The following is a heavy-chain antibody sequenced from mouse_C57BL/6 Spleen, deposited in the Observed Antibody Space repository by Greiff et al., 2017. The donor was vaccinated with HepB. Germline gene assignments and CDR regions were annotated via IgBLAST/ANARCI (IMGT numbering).Heavy chain of an antibody. V-gene: IGHV10-1*01. CDR2: IRSKSNNYAT. Sequence: DVQPQESGGGLVQPKGSLKLSCAASGFSFNTYAMNWVRQAPGKGLEWVARIRSKSNNYATYYADSVKDRFTISRDDSESMLYLQMNNLKTEETAMYYCVRHVHAMDYWGQGTSVTVSS. CDR3: VRHVHAMDY. J-gene: IGHJ4*01. CDR1: GFSFNTYA.